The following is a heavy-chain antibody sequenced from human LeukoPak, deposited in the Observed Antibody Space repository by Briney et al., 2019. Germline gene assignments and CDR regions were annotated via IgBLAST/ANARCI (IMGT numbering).Heavy chain of an antibody. CDR3: ARGLSTGREDYFDF. CDR2: LYYSERT. CDR1: GASVGDGSYY. D-gene: IGHD1-1*01. V-gene: IGHV4-61*03. Sequence: PSETLSLTCSVSGASVGDGSYYWSWIRQPPGNGLEWIGFLYYSERTNYSPSLSGRVSTSIDTSKNHFSLNLTSVTAADTAVYYCARGLSTGREDYFDFWGQGTLVSVSS. J-gene: IGHJ4*02.